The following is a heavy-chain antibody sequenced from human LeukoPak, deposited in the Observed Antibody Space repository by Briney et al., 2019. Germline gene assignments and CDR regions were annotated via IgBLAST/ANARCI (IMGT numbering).Heavy chain of an antibody. CDR1: GGSISSYY. V-gene: IGHV4-4*07. Sequence: SETLSLTCTVWGGSISSYYWSWLRQPGGKGVEWIGRIYSSGSTNYNPSLKSRVTMSVATSKNQFSLKLSSVTAADTAVYYCARARYDYVWGSYRYYFDYWGQGTLVTVSS. CDR2: IYSSGST. D-gene: IGHD3-16*02. J-gene: IGHJ4*02. CDR3: ARARYDYVWGSYRYYFDY.